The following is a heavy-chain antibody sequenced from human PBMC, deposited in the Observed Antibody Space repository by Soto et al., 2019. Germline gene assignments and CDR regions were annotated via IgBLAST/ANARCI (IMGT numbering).Heavy chain of an antibody. J-gene: IGHJ6*02. CDR2: IYSGGST. V-gene: IGHV3-66*01. CDR3: ERMRGDEDYYYYGMDV. CDR1: GFAVSINY. Sequence: EGSRRLPCAASGFAVSINYMSLVRQAPGKGLEWVSVIYSGGSTYYADSVKGRFTISRDNSKNTLYLQMNSLRAEDTAVYYCERMRGDEDYYYYGMDVWGQGTTGTVS.